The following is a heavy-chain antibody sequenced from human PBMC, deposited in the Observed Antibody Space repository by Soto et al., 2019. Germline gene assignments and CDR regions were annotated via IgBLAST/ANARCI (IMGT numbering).Heavy chain of an antibody. CDR2: INGGNGNT. J-gene: IGHJ4*02. Sequence: QVQVVQSGAEEKKPGASVKVSCTASGYTFTGYAMHWVRQAPGQRLEWMGWINGGNGNTKYSQKFQGRVTITRDTSASMAYRELRSLRSEDTAVYYCARAVAVPADFDYWGQGTLVTVSS. CDR1: GYTFTGYA. V-gene: IGHV1-3*05. CDR3: ARAVAVPADFDY. D-gene: IGHD6-19*01.